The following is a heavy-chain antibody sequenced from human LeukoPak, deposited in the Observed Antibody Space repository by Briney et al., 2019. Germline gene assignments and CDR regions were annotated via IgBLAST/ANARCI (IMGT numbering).Heavy chain of an antibody. Sequence: GGSLRLSCAASGFTFSNYGMYWVRQSPGKGLEWVAFIRYDGGRKYYADSVKGRFTISRDNSKNTLYLQMKSLRAEDTPVYYCAKGGGYEAQYYYYYYLDVWGKGTTVTISS. V-gene: IGHV3-30*02. J-gene: IGHJ6*03. CDR3: AKGGGYEAQYYYYYYLDV. CDR2: IRYDGGRK. CDR1: GFTFSNYG. D-gene: IGHD5-12*01.